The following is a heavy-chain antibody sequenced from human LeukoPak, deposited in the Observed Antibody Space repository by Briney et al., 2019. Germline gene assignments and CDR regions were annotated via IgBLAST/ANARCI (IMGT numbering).Heavy chain of an antibody. CDR3: ARDGLLTLWFGELPY. CDR2: MNPNSGNT. V-gene: IGHV1-8*01. D-gene: IGHD3-10*01. J-gene: IGHJ4*02. Sequence: ASVKVSCKASGYTFTSYDINWVRQATGQGLEWMGWMNPNSGNTGYAQKFQGRVTMTRDTSTSTVYMELSSLRSEDTAVYYCARDGLLTLWFGELPYWGQGTLVTVSS. CDR1: GYTFTSYD.